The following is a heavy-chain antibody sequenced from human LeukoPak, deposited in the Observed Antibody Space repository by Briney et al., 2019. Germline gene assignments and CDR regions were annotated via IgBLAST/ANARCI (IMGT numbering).Heavy chain of an antibody. J-gene: IGHJ4*02. CDR1: GYTFTGYG. CDR3: ARDSAWDLRFDY. V-gene: IGHV1-18*04. CDR2: ISAYNGNT. Sequence: ASVKVSCKASGYTFTGYGISWVRQAPGQGLEWMGWISAYNGNTNYAQRLQGRVTMTTDTSTSTAYMELRSLRSDDTAVYYCARDSAWDLRFDYWGQGTLVTVSS. D-gene: IGHD1-26*01.